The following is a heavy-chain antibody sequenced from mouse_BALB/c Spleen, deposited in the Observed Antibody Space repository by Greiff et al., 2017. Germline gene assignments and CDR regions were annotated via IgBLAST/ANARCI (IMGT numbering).Heavy chain of an antibody. V-gene: IGHV2-9*02. J-gene: IGHJ2*01. Sequence: QVQLKESGPGLVAPSQSLSITCTVSGFSLTSYGVHWVRQPPGKGLEWLGVIWAGGSTNYNSALMSRLSISKDNSKSQVFLKMNSLQTDDTAMYYCARVPGREYYFDYWGQGTTLTVSS. CDR2: IWAGGST. CDR1: GFSLTSYG. CDR3: ARVPGREYYFDY. D-gene: IGHD3-3*01.